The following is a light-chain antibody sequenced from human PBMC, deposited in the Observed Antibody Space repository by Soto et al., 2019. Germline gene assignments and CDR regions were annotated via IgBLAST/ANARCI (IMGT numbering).Light chain of an antibody. CDR1: SSNIGSNY. CDR2: RNN. CDR3: AAWDDSLSGPNVV. J-gene: IGLJ2*01. V-gene: IGLV1-47*01. Sequence: QLVLTQPPSASGTPGQRVTISCSGSSSNIGSNYVYWYQQLPGTAPKLLIYRNNQRPSGVPDRFSGSKSGTSASLAISGLGSEDGADYYCAAWDDSLSGPNVVFGGGTKLTVL.